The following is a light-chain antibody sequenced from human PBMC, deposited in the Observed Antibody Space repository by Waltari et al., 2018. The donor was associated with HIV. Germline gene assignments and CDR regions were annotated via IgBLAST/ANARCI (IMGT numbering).Light chain of an antibody. CDR2: GAS. V-gene: IGKV3-15*01. CDR3: QQYNHWPPGT. J-gene: IGKJ1*01. CDR1: QSVSSN. Sequence: EIVMTQSPATLSVSPGERATLSCRASQSVSSNLAWYQQKPGQAPRLLIYGASTRATGFPARFIGSGSGTEFTLTISSLQSEDFALYYCQQYNHWPPGTFGQGTKVEIK.